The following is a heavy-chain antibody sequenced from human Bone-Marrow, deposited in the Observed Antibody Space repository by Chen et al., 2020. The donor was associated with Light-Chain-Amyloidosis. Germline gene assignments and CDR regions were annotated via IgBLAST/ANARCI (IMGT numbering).Heavy chain of an antibody. Sequence: EVQLEQSGPEVKKPGESLKISCKGSGYTFPNYWIGWVRQMPGKGLAWMGVLYPDYCDARYSPSCEGQVTISAAKSITTAYLQWRSLKASATAMYYCARRRDGYNFDYWCQGTLVTVSS. J-gene: IGHJ4*02. CDR1: GYTFPNYW. D-gene: IGHD5-12*01. CDR3: ARRRDGYNFDY. CDR2: LYPDYCDA. V-gene: IGHV5-51*01.